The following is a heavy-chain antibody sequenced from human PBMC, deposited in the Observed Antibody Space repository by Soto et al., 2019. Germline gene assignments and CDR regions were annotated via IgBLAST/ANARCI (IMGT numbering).Heavy chain of an antibody. Sequence: GGSLRLSCAASGFSFSSYTMNWVRQAPGKGLEWVAHISGSSSTRYYADSVKGRFTISRDNAKNALYLQMNSLRAEDTAVYYCARPPGVATILYYFYYMDVWGKGTTVTVSS. CDR3: ARPPGVATILYYFYYMDV. CDR1: GFSFSSYT. D-gene: IGHD5-12*01. J-gene: IGHJ6*03. V-gene: IGHV3-48*01. CDR2: ISGSSSTR.